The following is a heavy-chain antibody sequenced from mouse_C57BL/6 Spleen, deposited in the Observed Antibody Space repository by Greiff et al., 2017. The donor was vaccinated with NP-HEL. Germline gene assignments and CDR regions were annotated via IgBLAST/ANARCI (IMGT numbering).Heavy chain of an antibody. Sequence: VQLQQSGAELVKPGASVKISCKASGYAFSSYWMNWVKQRPGKGLEWIGQIYPGDGDTNYNGKFKGKATLTADKSSSTAYMQLSSLTSEDSAVYFCARSGDYDDYAMDYWGQGTSVTVSS. CDR1: GYAFSSYW. V-gene: IGHV1-80*01. CDR2: IYPGDGDT. CDR3: ARSGDYDDYAMDY. J-gene: IGHJ4*01. D-gene: IGHD2-4*01.